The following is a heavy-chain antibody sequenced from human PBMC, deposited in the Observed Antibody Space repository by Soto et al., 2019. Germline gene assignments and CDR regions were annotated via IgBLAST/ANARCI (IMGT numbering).Heavy chain of an antibody. CDR2: IGSSSSYI. CDR3: ARDQDTAMVGYGMDV. D-gene: IGHD5-18*01. V-gene: IGHV3-21*01. Sequence: GGSLRLSCAASGFTFSSYSMNWVRQAPGKGLEWVSSIGSSSSYIYYADSVKGRFTISRANAKNSLYLQMNSLRAEDTAVYYCARDQDTAMVGYGMDVWGQGTTVTVSS. CDR1: GFTFSSYS. J-gene: IGHJ6*02.